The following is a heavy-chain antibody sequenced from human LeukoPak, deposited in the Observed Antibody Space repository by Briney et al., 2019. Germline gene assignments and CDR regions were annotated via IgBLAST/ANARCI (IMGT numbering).Heavy chain of an antibody. CDR3: ARHSVLWFGELERVDWFDP. CDR1: GGSISSSSYY. J-gene: IGHJ5*02. CDR2: IYYSGST. V-gene: IGHV4-39*01. D-gene: IGHD3-10*01. Sequence: SETLSLTCTVSGGSISSSSYYWGWIRQPPGKGLEWIGSIYYSGSTYYNPSLKSRVTISVDTSKNQFSLKLSSVTAADTAVYYCARHSVLWFGELERVDWFDPWGQGTLVTVSS.